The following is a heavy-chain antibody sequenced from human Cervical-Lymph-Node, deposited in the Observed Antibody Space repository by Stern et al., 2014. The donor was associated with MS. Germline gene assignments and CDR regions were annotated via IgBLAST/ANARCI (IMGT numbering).Heavy chain of an antibody. J-gene: IGHJ2*01. D-gene: IGHD2-2*01. CDR2: ITPGESDA. CDR1: RDRFTNYW. CDR3: ARRAGYCSRTNCYAYWYFDV. V-gene: IGHV5-51*01. Sequence: EVQLVESGAVVKEPGEFLKISCQTSRDRFTNYWIGWVRPVPRQGLEWMGSITPGESDAKSSPSFLGQVTISADKSTNTAYVQWSSLEASDTATYYCARRAGYCSRTNCYAYWYFDVWGRGTLVTVTS.